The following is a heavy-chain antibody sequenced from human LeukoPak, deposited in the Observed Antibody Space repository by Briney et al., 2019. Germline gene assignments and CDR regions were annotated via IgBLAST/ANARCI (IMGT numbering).Heavy chain of an antibody. V-gene: IGHV4-4*07. Sequence: SETLSLTCTVSGGSISSYYWSWTRQSAGKGLEWIGRIYTSGSTNYNPSLKSRVTMSVHTSKNQFSLKLSSVTAADTAMYYCARDRSGWYGSDYWGQGTLVTVSS. CDR1: GGSISSYY. J-gene: IGHJ4*02. CDR3: ARDRSGWYGSDY. CDR2: IYTSGST. D-gene: IGHD6-19*01.